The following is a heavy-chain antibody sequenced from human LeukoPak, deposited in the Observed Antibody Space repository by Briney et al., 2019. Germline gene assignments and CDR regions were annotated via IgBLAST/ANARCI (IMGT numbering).Heavy chain of an antibody. D-gene: IGHD5-24*01. CDR1: GFTLINFD. CDR3: ARMATILDY. J-gene: IGHJ4*02. Sequence: PGGSLRLSCAASGFTLINFDMSWVRQAPGKGLEWVSTISASGGSTYYADSVRGRFTISRDNSKNTLYLQMNSLRAEDTAVYYCARMATILDYWGQGTLVTVSS. CDR2: ISASGGST. V-gene: IGHV3-23*01.